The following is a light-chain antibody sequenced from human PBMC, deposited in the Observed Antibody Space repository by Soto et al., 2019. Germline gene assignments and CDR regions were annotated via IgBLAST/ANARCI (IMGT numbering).Light chain of an antibody. CDR3: SSYRGTGTTNYV. J-gene: IGLJ1*01. Sequence: QSALTQPASLSGSPGQSITISCTGTSSDVGGYKYVSWYQQHPGKAPKLMIFDVSDRPSGVSNRFSGYKSGNTASLTISGLQAEDEDDYYCSSYRGTGTTNYVFGTGTKVTVL. CDR2: DVS. V-gene: IGLV2-14*03. CDR1: SSDVGGYKY.